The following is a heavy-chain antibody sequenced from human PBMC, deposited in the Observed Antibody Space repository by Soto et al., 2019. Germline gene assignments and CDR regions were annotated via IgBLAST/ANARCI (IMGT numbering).Heavy chain of an antibody. CDR2: ISGDGVTT. CDR1: GFPFSSYW. Sequence: VPLVESGGDLVQRGGSLRLSCAASGFPFSSYWMHWVRHTPGKGLDWVARISGDGVTTYYADSVTGRFTVSRDNAKNTLSLQISGLRAEDTAVYYCAREYYGLLTGYYTDYWGQGTLVSVSS. J-gene: IGHJ4*02. CDR3: AREYYGLLTGYYTDY. D-gene: IGHD3-9*01. V-gene: IGHV3-74*01.